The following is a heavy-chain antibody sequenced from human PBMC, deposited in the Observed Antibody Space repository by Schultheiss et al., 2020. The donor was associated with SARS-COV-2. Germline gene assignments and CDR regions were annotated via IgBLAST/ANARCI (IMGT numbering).Heavy chain of an antibody. CDR3: ARDVGGIDY. Sequence: GGSLRLSCAASGFTFDDYAMHWVRQAPGKGLEWVSVIYSGGSTYYADSVKGRFTISRHNSKNTLYLQMNSLRAEDTAVYYCARDVGGIDYWGQGTLVTVSS. CDR1: GFTFDDYA. J-gene: IGHJ4*02. CDR2: IYSGGST. V-gene: IGHV3-53*04. D-gene: IGHD3-16*01.